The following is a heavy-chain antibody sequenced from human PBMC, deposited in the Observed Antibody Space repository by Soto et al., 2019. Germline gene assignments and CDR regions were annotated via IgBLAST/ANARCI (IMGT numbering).Heavy chain of an antibody. CDR2: ISSSSSYI. J-gene: IGHJ3*02. Sequence: GGSLRLSCAASGFTFSSYSMNWVRQAPGKGLEWVSSISSSSSYIYYADSVKGRFTISRDNAKNSLYLQMNSLRAEDTAVYYCARGGGILWGRADLDIWGQGTMVTVSS. CDR1: GFTFSSYS. CDR3: ARGGGILWGRADLDI. D-gene: IGHD3-10*01. V-gene: IGHV3-21*01.